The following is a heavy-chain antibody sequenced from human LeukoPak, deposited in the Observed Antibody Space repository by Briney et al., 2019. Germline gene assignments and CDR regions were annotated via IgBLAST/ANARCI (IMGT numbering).Heavy chain of an antibody. J-gene: IGHJ4*02. D-gene: IGHD6-19*01. CDR1: RFTFGDHA. Sequence: GRSLRLSCTASRFTFGDHAMSWVRQAPGKGLEWVSSIYNSGAGIFYADSVKGRFTISRDNSKNTLYLQMNSLRAEDTAVYYCAKDVAPDSGWDLDYWGQGTLVTVSS. CDR2: IYNSGAGI. CDR3: AKDVAPDSGWDLDY. V-gene: IGHV3-23*01.